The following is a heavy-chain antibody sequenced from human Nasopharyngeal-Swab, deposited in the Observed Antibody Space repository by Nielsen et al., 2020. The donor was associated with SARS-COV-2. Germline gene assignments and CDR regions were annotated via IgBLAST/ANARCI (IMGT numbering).Heavy chain of an antibody. CDR1: GGYVSNYY. CDR2: IYYSGGT. Sequence: SENLSLTCPGSGGYVSNYYLSWIRQHPGKGLEYMGYIYYSGGTNYNPSLKSRVTISVDTSKNQFSLKLSSVTAADTAVYYCARLGSYCSSTNCYLGGMDVWGQGTAVTVS. D-gene: IGHD2-2*01. CDR3: ARLGSYCSSTNCYLGGMDV. V-gene: IGHV4-59*02. J-gene: IGHJ6*02.